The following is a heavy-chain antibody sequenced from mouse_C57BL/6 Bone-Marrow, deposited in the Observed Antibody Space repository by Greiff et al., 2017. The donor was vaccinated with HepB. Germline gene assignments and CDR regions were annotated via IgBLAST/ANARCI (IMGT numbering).Heavy chain of an antibody. CDR2: SRNKANDYTT. D-gene: IGHD3-2*02. J-gene: IGHJ4*01. V-gene: IGHV7-1*01. CDR1: GFTFSDFY. Sequence: EVQGVESGGGLVQSGRSLRLSCATSGFTFSDFYMEWVRQAPGKGLEWIAASRNKANDYTTEYSASVKGRFIVSRDTSQSILYLQMNALRAEDTAIYYCARDTAQAPHYYAMDYWGQGTSVTVSS. CDR3: ARDTAQAPHYYAMDY.